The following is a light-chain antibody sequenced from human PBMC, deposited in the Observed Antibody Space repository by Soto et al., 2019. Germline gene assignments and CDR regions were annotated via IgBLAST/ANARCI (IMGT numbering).Light chain of an antibody. CDR3: QHFGGTTFT. V-gene: IGKV3-20*01. J-gene: IGKJ5*01. Sequence: EIEMTQSPATLSLAPGERVTLSCRASESVSTNLAWYQQKAGQTPSLLIYGASTRATGIPDRFSGSGSGTHFTLTISRLEPGDFAVYYCQHFGGTTFTFGQGTRLEIK. CDR2: GAS. CDR1: ESVSTN.